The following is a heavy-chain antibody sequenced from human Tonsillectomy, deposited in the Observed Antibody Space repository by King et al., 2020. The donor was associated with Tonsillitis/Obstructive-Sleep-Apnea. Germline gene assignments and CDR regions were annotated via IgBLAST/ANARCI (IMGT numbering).Heavy chain of an antibody. CDR1: GFTFSDYY. J-gene: IGHJ4*02. CDR2: ISSSGGTI. Sequence: HVQLVESGGGLVKPGGSLRLSCAASGFTFSDYYMSWIRQAPGKGLEWVSYISSSGGTIYSADSVKGRFTISRDNAKNSLYLQMNSLRAEDTAVYYCARELYYYDSSGYPFDYWGQGTLVTVSS. V-gene: IGHV3-11*01. CDR3: ARELYYYDSSGYPFDY. D-gene: IGHD3-22*01.